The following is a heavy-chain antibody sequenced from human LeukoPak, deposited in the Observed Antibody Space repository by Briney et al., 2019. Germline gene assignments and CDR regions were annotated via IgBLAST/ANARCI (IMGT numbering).Heavy chain of an antibody. Sequence: YPGGSLRLSCAASGFAVSSNYMSWVRQAPGKGLEWLSVIYSGGGTYYANSVKGRFTISRDNSKNTLYLQMHSLRAEDTAVYYCARGGRYYDSSGYYHDAFDIWGQGTMVTVSS. J-gene: IGHJ3*02. V-gene: IGHV3-53*01. D-gene: IGHD3-22*01. CDR1: GFAVSSNY. CDR2: IYSGGGT. CDR3: ARGGRYYDSSGYYHDAFDI.